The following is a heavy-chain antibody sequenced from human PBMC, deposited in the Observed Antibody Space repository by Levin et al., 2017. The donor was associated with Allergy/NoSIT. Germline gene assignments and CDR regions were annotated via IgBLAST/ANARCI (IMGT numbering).Heavy chain of an antibody. CDR2: IYSSGRA. V-gene: IGHV4-61*02. D-gene: IGHD1-14*01. Sequence: LRLSCKVSGGSISSGSYYWSWIRQPAAKGLEWIGRIYSSGRANYNPSLKSRATISVDTSKKQFSRKLSSVTAADTAVYYCARAEVGSEHWGQGTLVTVAS. CDR3: ARAEVGSEH. J-gene: IGHJ4*02. CDR1: GGSISSGSYY.